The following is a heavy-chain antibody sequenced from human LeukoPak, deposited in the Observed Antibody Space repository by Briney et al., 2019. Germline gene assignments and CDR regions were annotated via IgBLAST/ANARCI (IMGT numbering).Heavy chain of an antibody. CDR1: GYTFTSYY. CDR2: INPSGGST. D-gene: IGHD1-26*01. V-gene: IGHV1-46*01. CDR3: ARAPWYSGSYSPFDY. J-gene: IGHJ4*02. Sequence: ASVKVSCKASGYTFTSYYMHWVRQAPGQGLEWMGIINPSGGSTSYAQKFQGRVTMTRDMSTSTVYMELSSLRSEDTAVYYCARAPWYSGSYSPFDYWGQGTLVTVSS.